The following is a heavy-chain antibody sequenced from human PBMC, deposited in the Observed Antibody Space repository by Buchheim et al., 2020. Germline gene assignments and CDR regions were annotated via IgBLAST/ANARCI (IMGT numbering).Heavy chain of an antibody. CDR3: AREGGSYWMADYFDY. J-gene: IGHJ4*02. CDR1: GGSISSGNYY. Sequence: QVQLQESGPGLVKPSQTLSLTCTVSGGSISSGNYYWSWIRQPAGKGLEWIGRIYTSGSTNYNPSLKSRVTISVDTSQNQFSLKLSSVTAADTAVYHCAREGGSYWMADYFDYWGQGTL. D-gene: IGHD1-26*01. V-gene: IGHV4-61*02. CDR2: IYTSGST.